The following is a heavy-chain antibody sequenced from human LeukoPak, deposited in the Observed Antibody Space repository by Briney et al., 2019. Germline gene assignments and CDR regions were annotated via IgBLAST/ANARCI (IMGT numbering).Heavy chain of an antibody. Sequence: GGSLRLSCAASGFTFSNFAMSWVRQAPGKGLEWVSSISGSGGSTNYADSVKGRLTISRDNSKNTLYLQMNSLRAEDTAVYYCAKDITHYGGKLYFDYWGQGTLVTVSS. CDR2: ISGSGGST. J-gene: IGHJ4*02. D-gene: IGHD4-23*01. CDR3: AKDITHYGGKLYFDY. V-gene: IGHV3-23*01. CDR1: GFTFSNFA.